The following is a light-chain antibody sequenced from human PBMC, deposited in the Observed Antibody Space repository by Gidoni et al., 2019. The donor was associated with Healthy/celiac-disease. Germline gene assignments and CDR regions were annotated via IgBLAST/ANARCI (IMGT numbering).Light chain of an antibody. CDR1: SSNIGKNY. J-gene: IGLJ1*01. CDR3: GTWDSSLSAEV. V-gene: IGLV1-51*01. CDR2: DNN. Sequence: QSVLPQPPSVSAAPGQQVTISCSGSSSNIGKNYVSWYQQLPGTAPKLLIYDNNKRPSGIPDRFSGSKSGTSATLGITGLQTGDEADYYCGTWDSSLSAEVFGTGTKVTVL.